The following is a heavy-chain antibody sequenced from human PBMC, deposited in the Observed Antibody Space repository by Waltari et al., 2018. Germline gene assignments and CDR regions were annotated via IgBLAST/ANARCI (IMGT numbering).Heavy chain of an antibody. Sequence: QVQLQESGPGLVKPSETLSLTCTVSGGSISSYYWSWIRQPPGKGLEWIGYIYYSGSTNYNHSLKRRVTRAVDTSKNQFSLKLSSVTAADTAVYDCARERYGGSYDYYYMDVWGKGTTVTVSS. D-gene: IGHD5-18*01. CDR2: IYYSGST. CDR3: ARERYGGSYDYYYMDV. CDR1: GGSISSYY. J-gene: IGHJ6*03. V-gene: IGHV4-59*01.